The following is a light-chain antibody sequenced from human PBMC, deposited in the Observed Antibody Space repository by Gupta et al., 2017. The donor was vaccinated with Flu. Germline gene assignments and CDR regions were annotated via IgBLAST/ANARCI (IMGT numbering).Light chain of an antibody. V-gene: IGLV3-25*02. J-gene: IGLJ3*02. CDR2: HDT. CDR3: QAADTSDTFPV. Sequence: SYELTQPPSVPVSPGQTATITCSGDALPKQYAYWYQQKPGQAPVVVIYHDTERPSGIPERFSASTSGTTVTLTISGVQAEDEADYYCQAADTSDTFPVFGGGTKLTVL. CDR1: ALPKQY.